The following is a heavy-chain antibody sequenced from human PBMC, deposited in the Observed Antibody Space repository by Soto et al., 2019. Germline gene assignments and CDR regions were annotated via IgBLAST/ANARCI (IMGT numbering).Heavy chain of an antibody. CDR1: GFTFSSYA. J-gene: IGHJ4*02. D-gene: IGHD1-26*01. V-gene: IGHV3-23*01. Sequence: EVQLLESGGGLVQPGGSLRLSCAASGFTFSSYAMRWVRQAPVKGLVWVSAISGSGGSTYYADSVKGRFTISRDNSKNTLYLQMNSLRAEDTTVYYCARRGSGSYYDYWGQGPLVTVSS. CDR2: ISGSGGST. CDR3: ARRGSGSYYDY.